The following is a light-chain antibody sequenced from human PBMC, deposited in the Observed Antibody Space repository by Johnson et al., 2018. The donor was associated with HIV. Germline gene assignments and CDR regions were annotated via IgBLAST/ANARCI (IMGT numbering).Light chain of an antibody. V-gene: IGLV1-51*02. CDR2: ENN. Sequence: QSVLTQPPSVSAAPGQKVTISCSGGSSNIGNNYVSWYQQLPRAAPKLLIYENNKRPSGIPDRFSGSKSGTSATLGITGLQTGDEADYYCGTWDNSLSCHYVIGTGTKITVL. CDR3: GTWDNSLSCHYV. J-gene: IGLJ1*01. CDR1: SSNIGNNY.